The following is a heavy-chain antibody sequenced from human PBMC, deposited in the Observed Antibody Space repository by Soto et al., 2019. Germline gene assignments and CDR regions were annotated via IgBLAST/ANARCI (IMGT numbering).Heavy chain of an antibody. CDR2: MNPNSGNT. D-gene: IGHD1-26*01. CDR1: GYTFTSYD. Sequence: QVQLVQSGAEVKKPGASVKVSCKTSGYTFTSYDINWVRQATGQGLEWMGWMNPNSGNTAYAQKFQGRVTMTRNTSISTAYMELSSLRAEKTGVYYCARERSSGAFEIWGQGTMVTVSS. V-gene: IGHV1-8*01. CDR3: ARERSSGAFEI. J-gene: IGHJ3*02.